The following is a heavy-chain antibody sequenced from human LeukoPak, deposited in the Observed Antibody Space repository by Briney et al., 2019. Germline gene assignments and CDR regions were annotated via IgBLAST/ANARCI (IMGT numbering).Heavy chain of an antibody. J-gene: IGHJ5*02. CDR2: VIYNGVNT. CDR3: AKAVKAECTGGGCYPFDP. CDR1: GFTFSTYA. D-gene: IGHD2-8*02. Sequence: GGSLRLSCVGSGFTFSTYAMNWVRQAPGKRPEGVSSVIYNGVNTYYADSVKGRFTISRDNSKNTLYLQMNSLRDEDTAIYYCAKAVKAECTGGGCYPFDPWGEGTLLAVSS. V-gene: IGHV3-23*01.